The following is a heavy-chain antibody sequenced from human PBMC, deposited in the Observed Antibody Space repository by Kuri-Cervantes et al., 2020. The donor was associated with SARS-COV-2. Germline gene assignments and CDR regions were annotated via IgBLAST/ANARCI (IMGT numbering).Heavy chain of an antibody. CDR3: ARDVVVVVPAGMDYYYYGMDV. J-gene: IGHJ6*02. D-gene: IGHD2-2*01. CDR1: GFTFSSYA. Sequence: GESLKISYAASGFTFSSYAMSWVRQAPGKGLEWVSAISGSGGSTYYADSVKGRFTISRDNSKNTLYLQMNSLRAEDTAVYYCARDVVVVVPAGMDYYYYGMDVWGQGTTVTVSS. CDR2: ISGSGGST. V-gene: IGHV3-23*01.